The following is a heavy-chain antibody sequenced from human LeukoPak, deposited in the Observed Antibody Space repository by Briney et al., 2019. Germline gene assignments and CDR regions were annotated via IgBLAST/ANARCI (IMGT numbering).Heavy chain of an antibody. J-gene: IGHJ6*03. CDR2: FDPEDGET. V-gene: IGHV1-24*01. D-gene: IGHD2-8*01. CDR1: GYTLTELS. Sequence: ASVKVSCKVSGYTLTELSMHWVRQAPGKGLEWMGGFDPEDGETIYAQEFQGRVTMTEDTSTDTAYMELSSLRSEDTAVYYCATVGNGPSGFDYYMDVWGKGTTVTVSS. CDR3: ATVGNGPSGFDYYMDV.